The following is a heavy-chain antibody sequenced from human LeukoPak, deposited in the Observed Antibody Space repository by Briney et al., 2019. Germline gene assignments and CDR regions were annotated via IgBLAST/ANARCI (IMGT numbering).Heavy chain of an antibody. J-gene: IGHJ4*02. D-gene: IGHD3-22*01. CDR2: TNPGSGST. CDR1: GYTFTSYF. Sequence: ASVKVSCKASGYTFTSYFIHWVRQAPGQGLEWMGITNPGSGSTSYTQKFRDRVTMTRDKSTSTVNMELSSLRSEDTAVYYCVRGLGYYDSSGYPTHFDYWGQGTLATVSS. CDR3: VRGLGYYDSSGYPTHFDY. V-gene: IGHV1-46*01.